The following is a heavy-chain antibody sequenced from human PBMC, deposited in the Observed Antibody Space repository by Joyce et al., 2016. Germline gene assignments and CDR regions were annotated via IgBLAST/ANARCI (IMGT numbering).Heavy chain of an antibody. V-gene: IGHV3-73*02. CDR3: SRRNYDTSGQSDS. CDR2: IRSKVNGQAT. D-gene: IGHD3-22*01. CDR1: GFDLSGLA. Sequence: EMQLVQSGGGLVQPGGSLKLSCTASGFDLSGLALHWVRQASGKGLEWVGRIRSKVNGQATAYVASVKGRFTIYRDDSKNMVYLQMNSLKTEDTAVYYCSRRNYDTSGQSDSWGQGTLVTVSS. J-gene: IGHJ4*02.